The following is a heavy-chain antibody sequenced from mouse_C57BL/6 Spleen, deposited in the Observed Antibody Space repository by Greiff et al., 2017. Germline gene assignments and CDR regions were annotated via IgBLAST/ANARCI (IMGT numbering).Heavy chain of an antibody. CDR2: IYPGDGDT. V-gene: IGHV1-82*01. J-gene: IGHJ2*01. CDR1: GYAFSSSW. Sequence: VQLQESGPELVKPGASVKISCKASGYAFSSSWMNWVKQRPGKGLEWIGRIYPGDGDTNYNGKFKGKATLTADKSSSTAYLQLSSLTSEDSAVYFCARYVYYDYDAYFDYWGQGTTLTVSS. CDR3: ARYVYYDYDAYFDY. D-gene: IGHD2-4*01.